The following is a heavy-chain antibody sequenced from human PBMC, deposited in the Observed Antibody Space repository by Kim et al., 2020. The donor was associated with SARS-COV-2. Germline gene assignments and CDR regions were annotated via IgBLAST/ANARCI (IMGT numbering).Heavy chain of an antibody. CDR3: ARDRGYYDFWSGTSDV. CDR1: GFTFSSYA. Sequence: GGSLRLFCAASGFTFSSYAMHWVRQAPGKGLEWVAVISYDGSNKYYADSVKGRFTISRDNSKNTLYLQMNSLRAEDTAVYYCARDRGYYDFWSGTSDVWGQGTTVTVSS. J-gene: IGHJ6*02. CDR2: ISYDGSNK. V-gene: IGHV3-30*04. D-gene: IGHD3-3*01.